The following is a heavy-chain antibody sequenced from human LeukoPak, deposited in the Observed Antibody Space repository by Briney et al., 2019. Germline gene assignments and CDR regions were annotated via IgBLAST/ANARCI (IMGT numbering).Heavy chain of an antibody. CDR3: ARDPCGGSCYYEDWFDP. CDR2: ISSSNSYI. V-gene: IGHV3-21*01. D-gene: IGHD2-15*01. CDR1: GFTFSSNS. Sequence: GGSLRLSCAASGFTFSSNSKNWVRQAPGKGLEWDSSISSSNSYIYYAGSVKGRCTITTDNAKNSLNLQMHSLRAEDTAVYYCARDPCGGSCYYEDWFDPWGQGTLVTVSS. J-gene: IGHJ5*02.